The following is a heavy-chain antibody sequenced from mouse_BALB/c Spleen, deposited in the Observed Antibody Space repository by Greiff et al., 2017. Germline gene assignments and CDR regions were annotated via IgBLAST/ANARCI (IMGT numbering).Heavy chain of an antibody. CDR1: GFNIKDYY. Sequence: EVQRVESGAELVRPGASVKLSCTASGFNIKDYYMHWVKQRPEQGLEWIGWIDPENGDTEYAPKFQGKATMTADTSSNTAYLQLSSLTSEYTAVYYCSRLQCYGYVRYFDVWGAGTTVTVSS. D-gene: IGHD1-2*01. J-gene: IGHJ1*01. CDR2: IDPENGDT. V-gene: IGHV14-4*02. CDR3: SRLQCYGYVRYFDV.